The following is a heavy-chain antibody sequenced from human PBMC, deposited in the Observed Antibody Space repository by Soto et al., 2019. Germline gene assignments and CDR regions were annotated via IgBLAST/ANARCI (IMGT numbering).Heavy chain of an antibody. Sequence: ASVKVSCKASGYTFTGYYMHWVRQAPGQGLEWMGWINPNSGGTNYAQKFQGWVTMTRDTSISTAYMELSRLRSDDTAVYYCARDYYYGSGSTGFAPWGQGTLVTVSS. CDR1: GYTFTGYY. CDR2: INPNSGGT. J-gene: IGHJ5*02. V-gene: IGHV1-2*04. D-gene: IGHD3-10*01. CDR3: ARDYYYGSGSTGFAP.